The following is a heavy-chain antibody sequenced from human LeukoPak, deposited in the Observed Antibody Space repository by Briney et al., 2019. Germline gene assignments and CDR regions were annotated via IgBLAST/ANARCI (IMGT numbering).Heavy chain of an antibody. Sequence: GGSLRLSCAVSGFTVSSTYAGWVHQAPGKGLEWVSIIYSGGGTYYPDSVKGRFTMSRDNSKNTLYLRMNSLRAEDTAVYFCARAVAASYFDYWGQGALVTVSS. J-gene: IGHJ4*02. CDR3: ARAVAASYFDY. CDR1: GFTVSSTY. CDR2: IYSGGGT. V-gene: IGHV3-66*01. D-gene: IGHD6-19*01.